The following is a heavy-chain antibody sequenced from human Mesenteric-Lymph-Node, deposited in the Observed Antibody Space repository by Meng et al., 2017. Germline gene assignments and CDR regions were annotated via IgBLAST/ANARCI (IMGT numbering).Heavy chain of an antibody. Sequence: HVEPQASGPAFVNPSQSLSLTGSVPGGPISSGDSCRSWTRQPPGKCLEWIGYIYSSGRTYYNPSLRSRITISVDTSKNQFSLRLRSVTAADTAVYYCASYGPCSGNNCPLSSFDPWGQGTLVTVSS. D-gene: IGHD2-15*01. CDR3: ASYGPCSGNNCPLSSFDP. CDR1: GGPISSGDSC. V-gene: IGHV4-30-4*01. J-gene: IGHJ5*02. CDR2: IYSSGRT.